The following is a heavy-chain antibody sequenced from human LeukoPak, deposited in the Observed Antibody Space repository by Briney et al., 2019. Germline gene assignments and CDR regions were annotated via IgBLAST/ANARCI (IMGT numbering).Heavy chain of an antibody. V-gene: IGHV3-11*01. Sequence: GGSLRLSCAASGFTFSDYYMSWIRQAPGKGLEWISYISSSGNVIYYADSVKGRFTISRDNAKNSLYLQMNSLRVEDTAVYYCARDTEDDDGSTTFDYWGQGTLVTVSS. CDR1: GFTFSDYY. J-gene: IGHJ4*02. CDR2: ISSSGNVI. CDR3: ARDTEDDDGSTTFDY. D-gene: IGHD1-26*01.